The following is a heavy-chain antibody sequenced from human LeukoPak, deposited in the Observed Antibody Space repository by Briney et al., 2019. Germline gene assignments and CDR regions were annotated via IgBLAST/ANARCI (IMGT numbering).Heavy chain of an antibody. V-gene: IGHV4-34*01. CDR3: ARARKSRYFDL. CDR2: IYHSGST. CDR1: GGSFSGYY. J-gene: IGHJ2*01. Sequence: PSETLSLTCAVYGGSFSGYYWSWIRQPPGKGLEWIGEIYHSGSTNYNPSLKSRVTISVDTSKNHFSLKLSSVTAADTAVYYCARARKSRYFDLWGRGTLVTVSS.